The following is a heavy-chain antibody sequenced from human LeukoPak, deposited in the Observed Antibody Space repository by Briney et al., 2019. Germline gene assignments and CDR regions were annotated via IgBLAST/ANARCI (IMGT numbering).Heavy chain of an antibody. V-gene: IGHV3-23*01. D-gene: IGHD2-15*01. CDR1: VFTFCSSA. CDR3: AKQLGYCSDGSCYFPY. J-gene: IGHJ4*02. CDR2: ISNNGGYT. Sequence: GGSLRLSSAASVFTFCSSAMSCVRGAAGKGLEGVSAISNNGGYTYYADSVQGRFTISRDNSKSTLCLQMNSLRAEDTAVYYCAKQLGYCSDGSCYFPYWGQGTLVTVSS.